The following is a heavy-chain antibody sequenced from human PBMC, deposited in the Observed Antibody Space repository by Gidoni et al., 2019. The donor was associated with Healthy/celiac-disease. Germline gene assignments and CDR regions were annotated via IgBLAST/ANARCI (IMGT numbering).Heavy chain of an antibody. Sequence: QITLKESGPTLVKPTQTLTLTCTFSGFSLSTSGVGVGWIRQPPGKALEWLALIYWNDDKRYSPSLKSRLTITKDTSKNQVVLTMTNMDPVDTATYYCAHRKALSITMVRGGWFDPWGQGTLVTVSS. CDR1: GFSLSTSGVG. D-gene: IGHD3-10*01. J-gene: IGHJ5*02. CDR2: IYWNDDK. CDR3: AHRKALSITMVRGGWFDP. V-gene: IGHV2-5*01.